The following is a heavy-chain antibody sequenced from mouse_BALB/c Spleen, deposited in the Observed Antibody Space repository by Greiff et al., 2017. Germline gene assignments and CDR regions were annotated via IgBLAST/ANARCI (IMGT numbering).Heavy chain of an antibody. Sequence: VHVKQSGTVLARPGASVKMSCKASGYTFTSYWMHWVKQRPGQGLEWIGAIYPGNSDTSYNQKFKGKAKLTAVTSTSTAYMELSSLTNEDSAVYYCTRRRPGLAMDYWGQGTSVTVSS. J-gene: IGHJ4*01. V-gene: IGHV1-5*01. CDR2: IYPGNSDT. CDR3: TRRRPGLAMDY. CDR1: GYTFTSYW.